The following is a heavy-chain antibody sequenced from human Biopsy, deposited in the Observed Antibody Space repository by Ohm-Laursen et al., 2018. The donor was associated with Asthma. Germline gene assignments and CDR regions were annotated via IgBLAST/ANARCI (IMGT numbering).Heavy chain of an antibody. J-gene: IGHJ4*02. CDR3: ARATSTWSQSGPHYFDH. V-gene: IGHV4-31*11. Sequence: SQTLSLTCAVSGDSISSPAYYWSWVRQHPGKGLEWIGYISYSGTTFYHPSLMSRLIISLDTSKNQFSLKLSSVTAADTAVYSCARATSTWSQSGPHYFDHWGQGTLVTVSS. D-gene: IGHD6-13*01. CDR1: GDSISSPAYY. CDR2: ISYSGTT.